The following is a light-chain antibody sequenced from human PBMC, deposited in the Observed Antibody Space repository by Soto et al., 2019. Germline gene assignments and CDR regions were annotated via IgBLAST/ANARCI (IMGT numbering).Light chain of an antibody. Sequence: VVMTQSPATLSVSPGERATLSCRASQSISSNLAWYQQKPGQAPRLLIYGASTRATGIPARFSGSGSGTDFTLTISSLHSEDFAIYYCQQYNNWPLTFGGGTKVEIK. CDR1: QSISSN. V-gene: IGKV3-15*01. CDR2: GAS. CDR3: QQYNNWPLT. J-gene: IGKJ4*01.